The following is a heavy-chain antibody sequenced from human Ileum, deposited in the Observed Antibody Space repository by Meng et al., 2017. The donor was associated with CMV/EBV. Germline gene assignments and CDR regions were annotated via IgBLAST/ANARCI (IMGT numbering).Heavy chain of an antibody. J-gene: IGHJ1*01. CDR2: IYWDDDK. CDR1: GFSLSTSGVG. D-gene: IGHD6-13*01. CDR3: AHRRGIEEYFQH. V-gene: IGHV2-5*02. Sequence: TLKESCPTLVQPKHTLTPTCTFSGFSLSTSGVGVGWIRQPPGKALEWLALIYWDDDKRYSPSLKSRLTISKDTSKNQVVLTMTNMDPVDTATYYCAHRRGIEEYFQHWGQGTLVTVSS.